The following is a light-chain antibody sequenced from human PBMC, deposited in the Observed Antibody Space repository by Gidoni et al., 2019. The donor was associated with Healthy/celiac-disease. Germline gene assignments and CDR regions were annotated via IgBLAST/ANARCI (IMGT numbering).Light chain of an antibody. J-gene: IGKJ2*01. V-gene: IGKV1-12*01. CDR1: QGISSW. CDR2: AAS. Sequence: DIQMTQSPSSVSASVGDRVTITCRASQGISSWLAWHQQKPGKAPKLLIYAASSLQSGVPSRFSGSGSGTDFTLTISSLHPEDFATYYCQQANSFPRTFGQGTKLEIK. CDR3: QQANSFPRT.